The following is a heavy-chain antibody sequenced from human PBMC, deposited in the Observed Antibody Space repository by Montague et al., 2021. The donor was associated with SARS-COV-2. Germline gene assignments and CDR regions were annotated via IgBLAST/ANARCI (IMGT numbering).Heavy chain of an antibody. CDR2: INWNGGST. J-gene: IGHJ4*02. V-gene: IGHV3-20*04. CDR1: GFTFGDYA. D-gene: IGHD3-9*01. CDR3: ARDTRSEYFDFLTGYHKGVFFDY. Sequence: SLRLSCAASGFTFGDYAMSWVRQAPGKGLEWVSGINWNGGSTGSADSVKGRFTISRDNAKNSLYLQMNSLRAEDTALYYCARDTRSEYFDFLTGYHKGVFFDYWGQGTLVTVSS.